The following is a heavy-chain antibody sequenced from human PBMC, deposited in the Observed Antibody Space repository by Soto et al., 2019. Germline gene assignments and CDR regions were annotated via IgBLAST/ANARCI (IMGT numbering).Heavy chain of an antibody. CDR1: GFTFNSYA. CDR2: ISSDAKAR. Sequence: GGSLSLSCAASGFTFNSYAMHWVRRAPGKGLEWVAGISSDAKARNYADPVRGRFTISRDDSRNTLYLELSSLRDDDTAVYYCAKESGPRREFDYWGQGALVTVSS. J-gene: IGHJ4*02. D-gene: IGHD3-10*01. V-gene: IGHV3-30*04. CDR3: AKESGPRREFDY.